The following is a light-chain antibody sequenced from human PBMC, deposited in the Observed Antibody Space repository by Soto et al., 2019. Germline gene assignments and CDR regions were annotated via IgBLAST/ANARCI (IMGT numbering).Light chain of an antibody. J-gene: IGKJ4*01. CDR1: QGINNF. CDR3: LQHITYPLT. V-gene: IGKV1-17*03. CDR2: AAS. Sequence: DIQMTQSPSAMSASVGDRVTSTCRASQGINNFLAWFQQKPGKVPQRLIYAASSLQSGVPSRFSGSGSGTQVPLTIGSLQPEDSAPYYCLQHITYPLTCGGGTTVEVK.